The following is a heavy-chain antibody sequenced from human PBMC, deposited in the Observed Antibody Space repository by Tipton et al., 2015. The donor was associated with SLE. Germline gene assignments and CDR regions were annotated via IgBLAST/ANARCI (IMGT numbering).Heavy chain of an antibody. D-gene: IGHD2-2*01. CDR1: GYTFTGHY. Sequence: QVQLVQSGAEVKNPGASVKVSCKASGYTFTGHYIHWVRQAPGHGLEWMGWISAYRGNTNYTQNLQDRVTLTTDTSTSTAYMELRSLRTDDTAVYYCARQVVPAPYYMDVWGKGTTVTVSS. CDR3: ARQVVPAPYYMDV. J-gene: IGHJ6*03. V-gene: IGHV1-18*04. CDR2: ISAYRGNT.